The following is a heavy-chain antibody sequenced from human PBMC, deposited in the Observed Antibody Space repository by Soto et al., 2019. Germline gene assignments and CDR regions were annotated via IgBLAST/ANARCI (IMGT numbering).Heavy chain of an antibody. Sequence: EVQLVESGGGFVEPGGSLRLSCVGSGLTLSHAWMTWVRQAPGKGLEWVGRIKTKGEGGTMDYAATVKGRFSVSRDDSENTLYLQMSSLHSEDTAMYYCVAELPGVRTNWGFDYWGQGTLVTVSS. CDR2: IKTKGEGGTM. J-gene: IGHJ4*02. V-gene: IGHV3-15*07. CDR3: VAELPGVRTNWGFDY. D-gene: IGHD7-27*01. CDR1: GLTLSHAW.